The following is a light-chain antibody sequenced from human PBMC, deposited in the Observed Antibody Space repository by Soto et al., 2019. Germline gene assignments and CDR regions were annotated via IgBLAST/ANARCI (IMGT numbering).Light chain of an antibody. CDR2: EVR. CDR1: MRAVGAYNL. J-gene: IGLJ3*02. CDR3: SAYTARSTLV. V-gene: IGLV2-14*01. Sequence: QSVLTQPASVSGSAGQSITISCSGTMRAVGAYNLVSWYQQHPGTAPKLIIYEVRNRPSGISSRFSGSRSGNTASLTISGLQSEDEGEYYCSAYTARSTLVFGGGTQLTVL.